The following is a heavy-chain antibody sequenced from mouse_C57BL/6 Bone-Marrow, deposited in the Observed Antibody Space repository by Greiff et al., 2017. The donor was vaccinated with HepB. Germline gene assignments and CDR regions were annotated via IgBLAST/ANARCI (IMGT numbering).Heavy chain of an antibody. CDR2: IRSKSNNYAT. J-gene: IGHJ3*01. D-gene: IGHD1-1*01. Sequence: EVKLVESGGGLVQPKGSLKLSCAASGFSFNTYAMNWVRQAPGKGLEWVARIRSKSNNYATYYADSVKDRFTISRDDSESMLYLQMNNLKTEDTAMYYCVRQGPYYYGSSSLFAYWGQGTLVTVSA. CDR1: GFSFNTYA. CDR3: VRQGPYYYGSSSLFAY. V-gene: IGHV10-1*01.